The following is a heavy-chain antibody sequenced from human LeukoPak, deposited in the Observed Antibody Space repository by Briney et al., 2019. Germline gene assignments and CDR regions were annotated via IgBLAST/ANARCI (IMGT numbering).Heavy chain of an antibody. Sequence: GGSLRLSCAASGFTFSNAWMSWVRQAPGKGLEWVSSISSSSSYIYYADSVKGRFTISRDNAKNSLYLQMNSLRAEDTAVYYCAREGVDYDSSGYDYWGQGTLVTVSS. CDR3: AREGVDYDSSGYDY. D-gene: IGHD3-22*01. CDR2: ISSSSSYI. J-gene: IGHJ4*02. CDR1: GFTFSNAW. V-gene: IGHV3-21*01.